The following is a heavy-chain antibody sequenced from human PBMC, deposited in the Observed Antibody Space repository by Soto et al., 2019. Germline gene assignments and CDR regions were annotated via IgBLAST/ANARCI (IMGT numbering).Heavy chain of an antibody. CDR1: GYSISSGYC. CDR3: ARDSARTYYYYGMDV. V-gene: IGHV4-38-2*02. J-gene: IGHJ6*02. D-gene: IGHD3-10*01. CDR2: IYHSGST. Sequence: ASETLSLTCAVSGYSISSGYCWGWIRQPPGKGLEWIGSIYHSGSTYYNPSLKSRVTISVDTSKNQFSLKLSSVTAADTAVYYCARDSARTYYYYGMDVWGQGTTVTVSS.